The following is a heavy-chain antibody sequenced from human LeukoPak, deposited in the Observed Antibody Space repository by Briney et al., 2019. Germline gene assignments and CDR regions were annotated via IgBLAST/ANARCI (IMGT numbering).Heavy chain of an antibody. CDR3: AKGYSSGWYSSNWFDP. V-gene: IGHV3-23*01. D-gene: IGHD6-19*01. CDR1: GFTFSSFA. CDR2: ISGSGGTT. J-gene: IGHJ5*02. Sequence: PGGSLRLSCAASGFTFSSFAMTWVRQAPGKGLEWVSAISGSGGTTYYADSVKGRFTISRDNSKNTLYLQMNSLRAEDTAVYYCAKGYSSGWYSSNWFDPWGQGTLVTVSS.